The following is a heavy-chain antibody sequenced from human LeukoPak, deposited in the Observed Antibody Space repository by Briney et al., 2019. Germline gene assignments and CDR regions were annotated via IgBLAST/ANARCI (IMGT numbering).Heavy chain of an antibody. V-gene: IGHV1-2*02. Sequence: GASVKVSCKASGYTFTDYYMHWVRQAPGQGLEWMGWINPNSGGTNYAQKFQGRVTMTRDTSISTAYMELSRLRSDDTAVYYCARVGGRLGNYYYYYMDVWGKGTTVTISS. D-gene: IGHD2-15*01. CDR1: GYTFTDYY. J-gene: IGHJ6*03. CDR2: INPNSGGT. CDR3: ARVGGRLGNYYYYYMDV.